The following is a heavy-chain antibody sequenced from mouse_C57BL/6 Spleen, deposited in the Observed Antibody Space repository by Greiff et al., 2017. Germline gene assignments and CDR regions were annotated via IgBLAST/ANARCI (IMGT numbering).Heavy chain of an antibody. D-gene: IGHD3-1*01. Sequence: QVQLQQPGAELVKPGASVKLSCKASGYTFTSYWMQWVKQRPGQGLEWIGEIDPSDSYTNYNQKFKGKATLTVDTSSSTAYMQLSSLTSEDSAVYYWAREGYYRTGYCDYGGQGTTLTVSS. CDR2: IDPSDSYT. CDR1: GYTFTSYW. V-gene: IGHV1-50*01. J-gene: IGHJ2*01. CDR3: AREGYYRTGYCDY.